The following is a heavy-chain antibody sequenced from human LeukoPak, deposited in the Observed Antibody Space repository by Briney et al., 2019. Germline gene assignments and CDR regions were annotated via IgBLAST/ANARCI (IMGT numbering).Heavy chain of an antibody. V-gene: IGHV4-59*05. J-gene: IGHJ4*02. Sequence: GSLRLSCAASGLTVSSNFMSWVRQAPGKGLEWIGSIYYSGSTYYNPSLKSRVTISVDTSKNQFSLKLSSVTAADTAVYYCAILTGYYYFDYWGQGTLVTVSS. CDR1: GLTVSSNF. CDR3: AILTGYYYFDY. CDR2: IYYSGST. D-gene: IGHD3-9*01.